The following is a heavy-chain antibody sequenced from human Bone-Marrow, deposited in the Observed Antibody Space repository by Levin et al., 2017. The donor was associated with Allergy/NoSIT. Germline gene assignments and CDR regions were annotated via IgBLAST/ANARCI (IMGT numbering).Heavy chain of an antibody. Sequence: GGSLRLSCVASGLTFSSHSMNWVRQAPGKGLEWVSSMTGIGGHIYYADSVKGRFTISRDNAKNLLFLQMNSLRAEDTAVYYCATGIGGIAVADVDYWGQGTLVTVSS. CDR1: GLTFSSHS. D-gene: IGHD6-19*01. J-gene: IGHJ4*02. CDR3: ATGIGGIAVADVDY. CDR2: MTGIGGHI. V-gene: IGHV3-21*06.